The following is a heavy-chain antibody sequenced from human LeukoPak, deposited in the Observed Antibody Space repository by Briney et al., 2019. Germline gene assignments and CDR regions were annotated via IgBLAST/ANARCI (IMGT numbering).Heavy chain of an antibody. CDR3: ASDLSPGMDV. J-gene: IGHJ6*02. Sequence: GGSVRLSCAASGFTFSNYWMHWVRQAPGKGLVWVSHIYKDGSNPNYADSVKGRFTISRDNAKNTLYLQMNSLRAEDTAVYYCASDLSPGMDVWGQGTTVTVSS. CDR2: IYKDGSNP. V-gene: IGHV3-74*01. CDR1: GFTFSNYW. D-gene: IGHD2/OR15-2a*01.